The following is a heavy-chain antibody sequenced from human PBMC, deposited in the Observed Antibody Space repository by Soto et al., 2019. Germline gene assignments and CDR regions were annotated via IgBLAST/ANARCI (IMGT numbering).Heavy chain of an antibody. D-gene: IGHD6-6*01. CDR3: ARDSAFSIEYKGDPDY. CDR2: IWYDGSNK. CDR1: GFTFSSYG. V-gene: IGHV3-33*01. J-gene: IGHJ4*02. Sequence: GGSLRLSCAASGFTFSSYGMHWVRQAPGKGLEWVAVIWYDGSNKYYADSVKGRFTISRDNSKNTLYLQMNSLRAEDTAVYYCARDSAFSIEYKGDPDYWGQGTLVTVSS.